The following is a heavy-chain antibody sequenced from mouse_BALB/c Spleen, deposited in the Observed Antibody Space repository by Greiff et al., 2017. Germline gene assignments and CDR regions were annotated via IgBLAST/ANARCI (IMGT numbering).Heavy chain of an antibody. CDR2: INSNGGST. J-gene: IGHJ2*01. V-gene: IGHV5-6-3*01. Sequence: EVHLVESGGGLVQPGGSLKLSCAASGFTFSSYGMSWVRQTPDKRLELVATINSNGGSTYYPDSVKGRFTISRDNAKNTLYLQMSSLKSEDTAMYYCARDNDDYFDYWGQGTTLTVSS. CDR1: GFTFSSYG. D-gene: IGHD2-12*01. CDR3: ARDNDDYFDY.